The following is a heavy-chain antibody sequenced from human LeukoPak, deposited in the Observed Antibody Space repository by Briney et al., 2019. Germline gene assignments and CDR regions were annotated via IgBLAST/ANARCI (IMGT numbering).Heavy chain of an antibody. CDR3: AGGFGFLIES. V-gene: IGHV3-7*04. Sequence: GGSLRLSCTASGFTFGDYAMSWVRQAPGKGLEWVANIKQDGSEKYYVGSVKGRFTISRDNAKNSLYLQLNSLRVEDTAVYFCAGGFGFLIESWGQGTLVTVSS. D-gene: IGHD3-16*01. J-gene: IGHJ4*02. CDR1: GFTFGDYA. CDR2: IKQDGSEK.